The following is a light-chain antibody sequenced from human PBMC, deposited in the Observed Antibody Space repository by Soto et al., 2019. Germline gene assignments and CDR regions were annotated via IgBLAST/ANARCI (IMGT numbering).Light chain of an antibody. Sequence: EIVLTQSPATLSVSPGERATLSWRASQSVSNNLAWYQQKPGQAPRLLVYGSSHRASGIPVRFSGSGSETEFTPTINSLQSQDFAVYYCQQYNKWPLIFGGGTKVEMK. CDR2: GSS. J-gene: IGKJ4*01. V-gene: IGKV3-15*01. CDR1: QSVSNN. CDR3: QQYNKWPLI.